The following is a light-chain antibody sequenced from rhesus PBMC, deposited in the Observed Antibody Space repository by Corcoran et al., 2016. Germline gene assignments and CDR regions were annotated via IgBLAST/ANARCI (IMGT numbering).Light chain of an antibody. CDR3: QQYSSRPPT. V-gene: IGKV1-22*01. CDR1: QGISTW. J-gene: IGKJ1*01. CDR2: KAS. Sequence: DIHMTQSPSSLSASVGDTVTITCRASQGISTWLAWYQQKPGKAPKLLLYKASTLQSGVPSRFSGSGSGTDFTLTISSLHPEDFTTYYCQQYSSRPPTFGQGTKVEIK.